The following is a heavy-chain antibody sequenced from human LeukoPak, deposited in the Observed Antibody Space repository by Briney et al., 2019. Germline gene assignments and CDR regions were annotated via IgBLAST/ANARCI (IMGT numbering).Heavy chain of an antibody. D-gene: IGHD1-26*01. CDR3: AKDRSGSYYDACNI. J-gene: IGHJ3*02. V-gene: IGHV3-9*01. Sequence: GRSLRLSCAASGFTFGDYAMHWVRQAPGKGLEWVSGLTWNSGSIDYAGSVKGRFTISRDNAKNSLYLQMNSLRAEDTALYYCAKDRSGSYYDACNIWGEGTMVTVSS. CDR1: GFTFGDYA. CDR2: LTWNSGSI.